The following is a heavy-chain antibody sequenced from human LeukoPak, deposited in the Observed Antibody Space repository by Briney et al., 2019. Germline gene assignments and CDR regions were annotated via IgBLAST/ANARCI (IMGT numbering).Heavy chain of an antibody. V-gene: IGHV1-46*01. CDR1: GYTSSSYF. D-gene: IGHD3-10*01. Sequence: ASVKVSCMPSGYTSSSYFMHWVRHAPGQRLEWMGIINPSDGSTSYARELQGRVTMTRDTSTGTVYMELSGRRSEDTAVYYCASVDVAFGLIGDYWGEGTLVTVSS. CDR2: INPSDGST. CDR3: ASVDVAFGLIGDY. J-gene: IGHJ4*02.